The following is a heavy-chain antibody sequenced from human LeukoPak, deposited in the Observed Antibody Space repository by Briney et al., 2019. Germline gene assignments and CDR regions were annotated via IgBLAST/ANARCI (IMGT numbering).Heavy chain of an antibody. CDR1: GYTFTGYY. V-gene: IGHV1-2*02. Sequence: ASVNVPHKASGYTFTGYYMHWVRQAPGQGLEWMGWINTNSGGTNYAQKFQGRVTMTRDTAISTAYMELSRLRSDDTAVYYCARDKRGAMIEDDFWGEETLVTVSS. D-gene: IGHD3-22*01. CDR3: ARDKRGAMIEDDF. CDR2: INTNSGGT. J-gene: IGHJ4*02.